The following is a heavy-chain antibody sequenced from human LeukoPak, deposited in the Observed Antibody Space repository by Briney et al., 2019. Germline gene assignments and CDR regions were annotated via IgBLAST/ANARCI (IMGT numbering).Heavy chain of an antibody. V-gene: IGHV3-23*01. J-gene: IGHJ4*02. Sequence: GGSLRLSCAASGFTFSSYAMSWVRQAPGKGLEWVSSITPSGGDTFYTDSVKGRFTISRDNSRNTLYLQMNTLRAEDTAVYYCAKRLTAAAATYYFDSWGQGTLVTVSS. CDR3: AKRLTAAAATYYFDS. CDR1: GFTFSSYA. CDR2: ITPSGGDT. D-gene: IGHD2-2*01.